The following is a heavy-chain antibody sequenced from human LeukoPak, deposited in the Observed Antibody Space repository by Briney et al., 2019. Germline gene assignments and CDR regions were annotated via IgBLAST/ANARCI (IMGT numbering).Heavy chain of an antibody. CDR2: INGDGSTT. D-gene: IGHD3-22*01. J-gene: IGHJ4*02. CDR3: ATGNYYDSRGYYTFGH. Sequence: GGSLRLSCAASGFAFNKYWMHWVRQTPGKGLVWVSRINGDGSTTSYADSVKGGFTISRDNAKNTLYLQMSSLRAEDTAVYYCATGNYYDSRGYYTFGHWGQGTLVTVCS. V-gene: IGHV3-74*01. CDR1: GFAFNKYW.